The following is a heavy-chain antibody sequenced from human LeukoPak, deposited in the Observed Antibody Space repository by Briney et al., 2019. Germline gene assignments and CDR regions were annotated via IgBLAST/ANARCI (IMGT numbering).Heavy chain of an antibody. CDR2: ISGSGGTT. CDR1: GFTVSSNY. V-gene: IGHV3-23*01. CDR3: AKDAFFGSGSYWVNFDS. D-gene: IGHD3-10*01. Sequence: HPGGSLRLSCAASGFTVSSNYMSWVRQAPGKGLQWVSAISGSGGTTYYADSVKGRFTISRDNSRNTLYLQMNSLRAEDTALYYCAKDAFFGSGSYWVNFDSWGQGSRVTVSS. J-gene: IGHJ4*02.